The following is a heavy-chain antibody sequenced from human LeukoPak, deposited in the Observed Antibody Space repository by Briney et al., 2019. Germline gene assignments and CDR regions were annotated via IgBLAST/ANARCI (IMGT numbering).Heavy chain of an antibody. V-gene: IGHV3-30-3*01. Sequence: PGGSLRLSCAASGFTFSTYAMHRVRQAPGKGLEWVAVISYDGSCNYYADSVKGRFTISRDNSKNTLYLQMNSLRAEDTAVYYCARSALDTSGSYYNPQPFEYWGQGTLVTVSS. CDR1: GFTFSTYA. CDR3: ARSALDTSGSYYNPQPFEY. D-gene: IGHD3-10*01. J-gene: IGHJ4*02. CDR2: ISYDGSCN.